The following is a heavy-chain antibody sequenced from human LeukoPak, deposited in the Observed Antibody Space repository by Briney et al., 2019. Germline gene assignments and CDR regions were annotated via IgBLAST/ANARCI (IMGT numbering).Heavy chain of an antibody. Sequence: SVKVSCKASGGTFSNYAISWVRQAPRQGLEWMGGIIPIFGTANYAQKFQGRVTITTDESTSTAYMELRSLRSDDTAVYYCAREYSSSTTNPYYYYYMDVWGKGTTVTVSS. V-gene: IGHV1-69*05. CDR3: AREYSSSTTNPYYYYYMDV. CDR2: IIPIFGTA. D-gene: IGHD6-6*01. CDR1: GGTFSNYA. J-gene: IGHJ6*03.